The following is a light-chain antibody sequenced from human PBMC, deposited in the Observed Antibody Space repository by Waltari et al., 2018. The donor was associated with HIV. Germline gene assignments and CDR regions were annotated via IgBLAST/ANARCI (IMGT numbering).Light chain of an antibody. CDR1: PSVSSH. V-gene: IGKV3-11*01. CDR3: QQRSDWPYT. J-gene: IGKJ2*01. Sequence: EFVLTQSPATLSLSPGEGATLSCRASPSVSSHLAWYQQIPGHPPRLLIYGKSNRAPGVPARFSGSGSGTDFTLTISSLEPEDFAVYFCQQRSDWPYTFGQGTKVEIK. CDR2: GKS.